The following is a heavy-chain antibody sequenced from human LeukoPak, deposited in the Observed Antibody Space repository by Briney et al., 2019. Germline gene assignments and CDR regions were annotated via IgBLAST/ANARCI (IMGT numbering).Heavy chain of an antibody. CDR3: ARHPDSEYGDYDY. V-gene: IGHV4-59*08. Sequence: SETLSLTCTVSGGSISSYYWSWIRQPPGKGLEWIGYIYYSGSTNYNPSLKSRVTISVDTSKNQFSLKLSSVTAADTAVYYCARHPDSEYGDYDYWGQGTLVTVFS. CDR1: GGSISSYY. J-gene: IGHJ4*02. D-gene: IGHD4-17*01. CDR2: IYYSGST.